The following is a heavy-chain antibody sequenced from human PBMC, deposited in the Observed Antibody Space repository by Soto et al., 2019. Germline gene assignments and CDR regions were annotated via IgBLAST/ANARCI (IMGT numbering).Heavy chain of an antibody. V-gene: IGHV4-34*01. CDR1: GGSFSGYY. CDR2: INHSGST. Sequence: QVQLQQWGAGLLKPSETLSLTCAVYGGSFSGYYWSWIRQPPGKGLEWIGEINHSGSTNYNLSLKSRVTISVDTSQSQFSMKLSSVTAADTAVYYCARGRPGVSSPPYYYSMDVWGKGTTVTVSS. CDR3: ARGRPGVSSPPYYYSMDV. J-gene: IGHJ6*03. D-gene: IGHD2-2*01.